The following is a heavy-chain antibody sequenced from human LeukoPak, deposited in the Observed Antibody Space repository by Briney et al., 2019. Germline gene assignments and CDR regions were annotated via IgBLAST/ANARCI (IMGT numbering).Heavy chain of an antibody. CDR1: GYTFTSYY. J-gene: IGHJ6*02. CDR2: INPSGGST. CDR3: ARDTAVVVTAIANYYYYYGMDV. D-gene: IGHD2-21*02. V-gene: IGHV1-46*01. Sequence: ASVKDSCKASGYTFTSYYMHWVRQAPGQGLEWMGIINPSGGSTSYAQKYQGRVTMTRDTSTSTVYMELSSLRSEDTAVYYCARDTAVVVTAIANYYYYYGMDVWGQGTTVTVSS.